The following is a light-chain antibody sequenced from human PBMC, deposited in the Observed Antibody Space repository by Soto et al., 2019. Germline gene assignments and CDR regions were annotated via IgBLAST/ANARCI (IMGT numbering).Light chain of an antibody. V-gene: IGKV1-27*01. Sequence: DIQMTQSPSSLSASVGDRVTITCRATQDMSNSLAWYQQKPGKVPKLLIYAASILQSGVPSRFSGSGSGTDFTLTNSSLQPEDVATYYCQKYNSAPLTFGGGTKVEIK. J-gene: IGKJ4*01. CDR1: QDMSNS. CDR3: QKYNSAPLT. CDR2: AAS.